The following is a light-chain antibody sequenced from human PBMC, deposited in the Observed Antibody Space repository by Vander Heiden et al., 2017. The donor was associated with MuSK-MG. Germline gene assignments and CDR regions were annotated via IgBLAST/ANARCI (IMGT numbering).Light chain of an antibody. Sequence: EIVLTQPPGTLSLSPGESATLSCRASQSVSSSYFAWYQQKPGQSPRLLIYGASSRATGIPDRFSGSGSGTDFTLTISRLEPEDFAVYYCQQYSSSPLTFGGGTKVEIK. CDR1: QSVSSSY. CDR3: QQYSSSPLT. V-gene: IGKV3-20*01. CDR2: GAS. J-gene: IGKJ4*01.